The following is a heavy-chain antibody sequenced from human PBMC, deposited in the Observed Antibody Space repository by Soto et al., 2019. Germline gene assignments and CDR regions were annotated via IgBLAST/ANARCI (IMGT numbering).Heavy chain of an antibody. CDR1: GGSISSGGYS. CDR2: IYHSGST. V-gene: IGHV4-30-2*01. J-gene: IGHJ4*02. CDR3: ARGGTHYDSRYFDY. D-gene: IGHD3-22*01. Sequence: SETLSLTCAVSGGSISSGGYSWSWIRQPPGKGLEWIGYIYHSGSTYYNPSLKSRVTISVDRSKNQFSLKLSSVTAADTAVYYRARGGTHYDSRYFDYWGQGTLVPVSS.